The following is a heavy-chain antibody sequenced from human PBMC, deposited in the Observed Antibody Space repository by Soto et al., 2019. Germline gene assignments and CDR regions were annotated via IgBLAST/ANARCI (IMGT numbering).Heavy chain of an antibody. CDR2: IDHSGST. CDR3: VRGLRYSGMDV. Sequence: SETLSLTCAFNGGSFIAYYWTWIRQPPGRGLEWIGEIDHSGSTNYNPSLESRVTISIDTAKNRFSLNVTSVTAADTAVYYCVRGLRYSGMDVWGQGTTVTVSS. J-gene: IGHJ6*02. V-gene: IGHV4-34*01. CDR1: GGSFIAYY. D-gene: IGHD2-15*01.